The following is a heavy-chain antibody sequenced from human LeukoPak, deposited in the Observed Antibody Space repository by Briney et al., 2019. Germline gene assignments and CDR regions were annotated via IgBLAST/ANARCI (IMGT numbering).Heavy chain of an antibody. V-gene: IGHV5-51*01. CDR2: IYPGDSDT. CDR3: ARQDSSGWSHFDY. CDR1: GYSFTSYW. D-gene: IGHD6-19*01. J-gene: IGHJ4*02. Sequence: KDGESLKISGNGSGYSFTSYWIGWVRQLPGKGLEWMGIIYPGDSDTRYSPSFQGQVTISADKSISTAYLQWSSLKASDTAMYYCARQDSSGWSHFDYWGQGTLVTVSS.